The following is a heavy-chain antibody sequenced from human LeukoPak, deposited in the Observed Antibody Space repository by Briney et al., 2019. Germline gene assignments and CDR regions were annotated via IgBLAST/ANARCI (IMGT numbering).Heavy chain of an antibody. J-gene: IGHJ4*02. Sequence: GGSLRLSCAASGFTFSSYWMSWVRQAPGKGLERVARIKEDGSEKYYVDSVKGRFTISRDNAKNSLYLQMNSLRAEDTAVYYCARNRFRFDYWGQGILVTVSS. V-gene: IGHV3-7*05. CDR1: GFTFSSYW. CDR2: IKEDGSEK. CDR3: ARNRFRFDY. D-gene: IGHD3-16*02.